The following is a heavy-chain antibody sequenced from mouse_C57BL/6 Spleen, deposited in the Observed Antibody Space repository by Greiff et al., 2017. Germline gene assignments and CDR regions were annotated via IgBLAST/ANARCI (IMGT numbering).Heavy chain of an antibody. V-gene: IGHV3-6*01. CDR3: AREYFMDY. CDR1: GYSITSGYY. CDR2: ISYDGSN. J-gene: IGHJ4*01. Sequence: EVKLMESGPGLVKPSQSLSLTCSVTGYSITSGYYWNWIRQFPGNKLEWMGYISYDGSNNYNPSLKNRISITRDTSKNQFFLKLNSVTTEDTATYYCAREYFMDYWGQGTSVTVSS.